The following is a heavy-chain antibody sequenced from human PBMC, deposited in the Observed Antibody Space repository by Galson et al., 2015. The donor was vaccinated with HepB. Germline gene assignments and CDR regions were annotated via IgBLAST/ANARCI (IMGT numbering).Heavy chain of an antibody. CDR3: AREPGVVVITTYYGMDV. CDR2: IWYDGSNK. V-gene: IGHV3-33*08. Sequence: SLRLSCAASGFTFSSYGMHWVRQAPGKGLEWVAVIWYDGSNKYYADSVKGRFTISRDNSKNTLYLQMNSLRAEDTAVYYCAREPGVVVITTYYGMDVWGQGTTVTVSS. D-gene: IGHD3-22*01. CDR1: GFTFSSYG. J-gene: IGHJ6*02.